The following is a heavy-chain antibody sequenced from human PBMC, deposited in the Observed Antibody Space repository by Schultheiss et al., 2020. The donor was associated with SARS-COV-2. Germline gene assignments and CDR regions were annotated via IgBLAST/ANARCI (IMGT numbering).Heavy chain of an antibody. V-gene: IGHV4-59*08. D-gene: IGHD3-16*01. CDR3: ARYPLGTGLSAFDY. Sequence: SQTLSLTCAVYGGSFSGYYWSWIRQPAGKGLEWIGYIYYSGSTNYNPSLKSRVTISVDTSKNQFSLKLSSVTAADTAVYYCARYPLGTGLSAFDYWGQGTLVTVSS. CDR2: IYYSGST. J-gene: IGHJ4*02. CDR1: GGSFSGYY.